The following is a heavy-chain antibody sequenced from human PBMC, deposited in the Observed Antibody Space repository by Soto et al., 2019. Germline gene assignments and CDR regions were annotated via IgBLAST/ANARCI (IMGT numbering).Heavy chain of an antibody. Sequence: GGSLRLSCSASGFTFSSYAMHWVRQAPGKGLEYVSAISSNGGSTYYADSVKGRFTISRDNSKNTLYLQMSSLRAEDTAVYYCVKGKNYYGSGSYYNSRSYYYYGMDVWGQGTTVTVSS. D-gene: IGHD3-10*01. J-gene: IGHJ6*02. CDR3: VKGKNYYGSGSYYNSRSYYYYGMDV. CDR2: ISSNGGST. V-gene: IGHV3-64D*08. CDR1: GFTFSSYA.